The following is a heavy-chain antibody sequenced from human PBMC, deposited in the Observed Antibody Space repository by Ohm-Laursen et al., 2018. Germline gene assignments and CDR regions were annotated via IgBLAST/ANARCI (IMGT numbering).Heavy chain of an antibody. CDR2: LYYSGTT. CDR3: ARGFSGWWGRIDY. J-gene: IGHJ4*02. D-gene: IGHD6-19*01. V-gene: IGHV4-59*04. CDR1: GGSFSGYY. Sequence: PSDTLSLTCTVYGGSFSGYYWNWIRQPPGKGLEWVGYLYYSGTTYYNPSLKSRVTMSVDTSKNQFSLKLSSVTAADTAVYYCARGFSGWWGRIDYWGQGILVTVSS.